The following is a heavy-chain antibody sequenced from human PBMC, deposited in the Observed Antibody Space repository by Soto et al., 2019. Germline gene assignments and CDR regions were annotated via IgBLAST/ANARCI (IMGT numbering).Heavy chain of an antibody. CDR3: ARDKYGYDFWSGYHPGWFDP. V-gene: IGHV4-59*01. D-gene: IGHD3-3*01. CDR2: IYYSGST. Sequence: SETLSLTCTVSGGSISSYYWSWIRQPPGKGLEWIGYIYYSGSTNYNPSLKSRVTISVDTSKNQFSLELSSVTAADTAVYYCARDKYGYDFWSGYHPGWFDPWGQGTLVTVSS. CDR1: GGSISSYY. J-gene: IGHJ5*02.